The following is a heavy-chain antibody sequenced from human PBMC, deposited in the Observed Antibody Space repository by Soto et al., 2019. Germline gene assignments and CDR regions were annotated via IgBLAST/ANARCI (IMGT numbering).Heavy chain of an antibody. CDR2: ISAYNGNT. CDR3: ARDAGSGGWYTTGGYFDY. V-gene: IGHV1-18*01. CDR1: GYTFTSYG. Sequence: QVQLVQSGAEVKKPGASVKVSCKASGYTFTSYGISWVRQAPGQGLEWMGWISAYNGNTNYAQKLQGRVTMTTDTSTSTAYMELRSLRSDDTAVYYCARDAGSGGWYTTGGYFDYWGQGTLVTVSS. J-gene: IGHJ4*02. D-gene: IGHD6-19*01.